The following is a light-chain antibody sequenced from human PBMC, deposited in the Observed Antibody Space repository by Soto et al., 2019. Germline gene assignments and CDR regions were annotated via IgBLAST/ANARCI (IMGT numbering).Light chain of an antibody. J-gene: IGLJ3*02. V-gene: IGLV2-14*01. CDR1: SSDVGGYNY. CDR2: EVI. CDR3: SSYTSSITWV. Sequence: QSALTQPASVSGSPGQSITISCTGTSSDVGGYNYVSWYQQHPGKAPKLMIYEVINRPSGVSNRFSGSKSGNTASLTISGLQAEDEADYYCSSYTSSITWVFGGGTQLTVL.